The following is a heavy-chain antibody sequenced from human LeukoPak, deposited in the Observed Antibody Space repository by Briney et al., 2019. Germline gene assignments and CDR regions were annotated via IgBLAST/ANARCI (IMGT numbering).Heavy chain of an antibody. Sequence: PGGSLRLSCAASGFTVSTNYMSWVRQAPGKGLEWVSVIYSGGSTYYAGSVKGRFTISRDNSKNTLYLQMNSLRADDTAVYYCARDLEESGFDYWGQETLVTVSS. CDR1: GFTVSTNY. D-gene: IGHD1-14*01. V-gene: IGHV3-66*01. J-gene: IGHJ4*02. CDR2: IYSGGST. CDR3: ARDLEESGFDY.